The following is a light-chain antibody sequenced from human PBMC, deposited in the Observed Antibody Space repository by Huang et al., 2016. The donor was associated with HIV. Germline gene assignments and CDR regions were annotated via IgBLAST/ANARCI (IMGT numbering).Light chain of an antibody. V-gene: IGKV1-5*03. CDR2: KAA. CDR3: QQYNRYSIT. CDR1: QSITRR. J-gene: IGKJ4*01. Sequence: DIQMTQSPSTLSASVGDRVTITCRASQSITRRLAWYQQKPGKAPTLLIYKAATVGDGVPSRFSGSGSGTEFTLTISSLQPDDFATYYCQQYNRYSITFGGGTKVDIK.